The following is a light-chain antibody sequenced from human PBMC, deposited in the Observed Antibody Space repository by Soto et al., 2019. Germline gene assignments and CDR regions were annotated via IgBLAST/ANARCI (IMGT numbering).Light chain of an antibody. CDR3: QTWGTXTYVX. CDR2: LNSDGSH. CDR1: SGHSNYA. Sequence: QLVLTQSPSASASLGASVKLTCTLNSGHSNYAIAWHQQQPEKGPRYLMNLNSDGSHSKGDGIPDRFSGSSSGAERYLTISXLQSEDEADYYCQTWGTXTYVXXXGXXKLTVL. J-gene: IGLJ2*01. V-gene: IGLV4-69*01.